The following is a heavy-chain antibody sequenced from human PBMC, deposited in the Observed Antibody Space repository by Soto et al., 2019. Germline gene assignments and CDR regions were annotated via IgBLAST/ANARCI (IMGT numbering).Heavy chain of an antibody. CDR2: INPNSGGT. V-gene: IGHV1-2*02. Sequence: GASVKVSCKASGYTFTGYYMHWVRQAPGQGLEWMGWINPNSGGTNYAQKFQGRVTMTRDTSISTAYMELSRLRSDDTAVYYCARVGSLLSGSYGSYFDYWGQGPLVTVSS. D-gene: IGHD1-26*01. J-gene: IGHJ4*02. CDR3: ARVGSLLSGSYGSYFDY. CDR1: GYTFTGYY.